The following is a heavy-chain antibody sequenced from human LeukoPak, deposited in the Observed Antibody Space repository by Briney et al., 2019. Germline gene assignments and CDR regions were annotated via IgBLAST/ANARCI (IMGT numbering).Heavy chain of an antibody. V-gene: IGHV1-8*01. CDR2: MNPNSGNT. D-gene: IGHD3-9*01. Sequence: ASVKVSCKASGYTFTSYDINWVRQATGQGLEWMGWMNPNSGNTGYAQKFQGRVTMTRSTSISTAYMELSSLRSEDTAVYYCARAAGSYYDILTGYYIYYYYYYYYMDVWGKGTTVTVSS. CDR1: GYTFTSYD. J-gene: IGHJ6*03. CDR3: ARAAGSYYDILTGYYIYYYYYYYYMDV.